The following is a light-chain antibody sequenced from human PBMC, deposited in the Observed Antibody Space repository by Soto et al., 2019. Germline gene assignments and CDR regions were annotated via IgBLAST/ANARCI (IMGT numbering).Light chain of an antibody. V-gene: IGKV3-20*01. CDR3: QQYGTSPPVT. J-gene: IGKJ5*01. Sequence: EIVLTQSPGTLSLSVGESVTLSCRASQSVNSDSLAWYQQKPGQSPRLLIYGASNRATGIPDRFSGSGSGTDFNLSISRVEPEDFTVYYSQQYGTSPPVTFGQGTRLEIK. CDR2: GAS. CDR1: QSVNSDS.